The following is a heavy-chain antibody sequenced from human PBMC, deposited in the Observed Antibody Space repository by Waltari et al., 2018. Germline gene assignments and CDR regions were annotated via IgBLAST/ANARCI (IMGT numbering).Heavy chain of an antibody. CDR2: VQRSGRT. Sequence: QLQLQESGPGLVKPSGTLSLTCAVSGDSMSSSDWWGWVRQSPGKGLEWIGQVQRSGRTNYNPSFASRVTVSVATSTNQFALRVTSATAADTAVYFCARDRGRGIYLDSWGQGTLVTVS. D-gene: IGHD2-15*01. J-gene: IGHJ4*02. V-gene: IGHV4-4*02. CDR3: ARDRGRGIYLDS. CDR1: GDSMSSSDW.